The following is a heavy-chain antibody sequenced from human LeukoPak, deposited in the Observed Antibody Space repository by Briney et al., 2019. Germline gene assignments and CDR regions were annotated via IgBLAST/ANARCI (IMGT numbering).Heavy chain of an antibody. J-gene: IGHJ4*02. Sequence: SETLSLTCTVSGGSISSNSYYWGWLRQPPGKGLEWIGSIYYSGSTYYNPSLKSRVTISVDTSKNQFSLKLSSVTAADTAVYYCARANDAYYFEYWGQGTLVTVSS. V-gene: IGHV4-39*07. CDR3: ARANDAYYFEY. CDR1: GGSISSNSYY. CDR2: IYYSGST.